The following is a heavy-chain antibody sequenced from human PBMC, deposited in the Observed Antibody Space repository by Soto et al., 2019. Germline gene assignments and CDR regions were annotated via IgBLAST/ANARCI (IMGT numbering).Heavy chain of an antibody. CDR2: ISRDGTNT. D-gene: IGHD3-22*01. Sequence: LRLSCAASGFTFDDYNMHWVRQAPGKGLEWVSLISRDGTNTNYAESVKGRFTISRDNSKNSLYLQMNSLRTEDTALYYCVKETYYYDVSSYYPLGSWGQGTLVTVSS. V-gene: IGHV3-43*01. CDR3: VKETYYYDVSSYYPLGS. J-gene: IGHJ5*02. CDR1: GFTFDDYN.